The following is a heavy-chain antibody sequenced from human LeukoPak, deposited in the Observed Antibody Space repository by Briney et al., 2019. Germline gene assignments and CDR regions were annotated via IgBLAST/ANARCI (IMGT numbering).Heavy chain of an antibody. V-gene: IGHV3-9*01. CDR3: AKAPAAFDGYSGPLDY. CDR1: GFTFDDYA. J-gene: IGHJ4*02. Sequence: PGGSLRLSCAASGFTFDDYAMHWVRQVPGKGLEWVSGISWNSGTIGYADSVKGRFTISRDNAKHSLYLQMDSLKTEDTALYSCAKAPAAFDGYSGPLDYWGQGTLVTVSS. D-gene: IGHD5-12*01. CDR2: ISWNSGTI.